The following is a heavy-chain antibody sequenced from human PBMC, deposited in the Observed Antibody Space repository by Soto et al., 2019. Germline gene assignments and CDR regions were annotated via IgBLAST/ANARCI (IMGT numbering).Heavy chain of an antibody. CDR3: ARSNVVTAMPWFDP. CDR2: IYYSGST. CDR1: GGSISSYY. J-gene: IGHJ5*02. D-gene: IGHD2-21*02. V-gene: IGHV4-59*01. Sequence: SETLSLTCTVSGGSISSYYWSWIRQPPGKGLEWIGYIYYSGSTNYNPSLKSRVTISVDTSKNQFSLKLSSVTAADTAVYYCARSNVVTAMPWFDPWGQGTLVTVSS.